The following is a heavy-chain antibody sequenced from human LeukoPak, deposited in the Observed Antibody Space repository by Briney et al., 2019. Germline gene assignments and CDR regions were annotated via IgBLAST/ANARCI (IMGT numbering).Heavy chain of an antibody. CDR2: IYYSGST. CDR1: GGSISSHY. Sequence: SETLSLTCTGSGGSISSHYWSWIRQPPGKGLEWIGYIYYSGSTNYNPSLKSRVTISVDTSKNQFSLKLSSVAAADTAVYYCARHQSGYSYGYDYWGQGTLVTVSS. V-gene: IGHV4-59*11. D-gene: IGHD5-18*01. CDR3: ARHQSGYSYGYDY. J-gene: IGHJ4*02.